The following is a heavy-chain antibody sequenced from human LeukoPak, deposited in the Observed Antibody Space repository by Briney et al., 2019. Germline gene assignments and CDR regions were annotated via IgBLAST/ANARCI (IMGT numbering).Heavy chain of an antibody. CDR1: GDSISNYF. CDR2: IYPSGST. CDR3: ASSDPPVAAAGTLGFDY. V-gene: IGHV4-4*07. D-gene: IGHD6-13*01. J-gene: IGHJ4*02. Sequence: PSETLSLTCTVSGDSISNYFWSWIRQPAGKGLEWIGRIYPSGSTDYNPSLKSRVTMSLDTSKNQFSLKLWSVTAEDTAVYYCASSDPPVAAAGTLGFDYWGQGTLVTVSS.